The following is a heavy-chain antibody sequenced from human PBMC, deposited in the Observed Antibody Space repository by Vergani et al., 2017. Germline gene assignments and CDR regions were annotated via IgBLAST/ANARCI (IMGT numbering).Heavy chain of an antibody. J-gene: IGHJ2*01. Sequence: QMQLQESGPGLVKASETLTLTCTVSGDSIISRSYYWGWIRQPPGKGLEWIGSLYNSGNGDSSSSLKSRVTISADTSKNQFSLRLTSVTAADTAVYYCASGRYYSDSTSQARGRYFDVWGRGTLVTVPS. CDR2: LYNSGNG. CDR3: ASGRYYSDSTSQARGRYFDV. CDR1: GDSIISRSYY. D-gene: IGHD3-16*01. V-gene: IGHV4-39*01.